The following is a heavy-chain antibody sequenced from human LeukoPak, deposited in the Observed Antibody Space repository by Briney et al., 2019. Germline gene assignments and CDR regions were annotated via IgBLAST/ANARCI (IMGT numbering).Heavy chain of an antibody. CDR3: AKDLRGHNRMGYCMDV. V-gene: IGHV3-43*01. Sequence: GGSLRLSCAPSGFTFDDYTMHWVRQAPGKGLEWVSLISWDGGSTYYADSVKGRFINSRDNSKNSLYLQMNSLRTEDTALYYCAKDLRGHNRMGYCMDVWGKGTTVTVSS. CDR1: GFTFDDYT. D-gene: IGHD1-14*01. J-gene: IGHJ6*03. CDR2: ISWDGGST.